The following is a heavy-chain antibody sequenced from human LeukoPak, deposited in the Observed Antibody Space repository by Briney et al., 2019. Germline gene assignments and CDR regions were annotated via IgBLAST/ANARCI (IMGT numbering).Heavy chain of an antibody. V-gene: IGHV4-34*01. D-gene: IGHD1-26*01. Sequence: SETLSLTCAVYGGSFSGYFCSWIRQPPEKGLEWIGEINHSGSTNYNPSLKSRVTVSLDTSKNQVSLKLSSVTAADTAVYYCARDREQFDAFDIWGQGTMVTVSS. CDR3: ARDREQFDAFDI. J-gene: IGHJ3*02. CDR2: INHSGST. CDR1: GGSFSGYF.